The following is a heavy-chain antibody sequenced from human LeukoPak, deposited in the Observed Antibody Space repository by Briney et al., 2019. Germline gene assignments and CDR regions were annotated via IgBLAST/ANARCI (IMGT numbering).Heavy chain of an antibody. Sequence: SETLSLTCTVSGGSISTYHWSWVRQPAGKGPEWIGRIYSNEDTRYNPSLKSRVTMSVDTSKNQFSLKLSSVTAADTAVYYCARAAGASGGQYFDYWGQGTLVAVSS. CDR1: GGSISTYH. CDR2: IYSNEDT. J-gene: IGHJ4*02. D-gene: IGHD2-15*01. V-gene: IGHV4-4*07. CDR3: ARAAGASGGQYFDY.